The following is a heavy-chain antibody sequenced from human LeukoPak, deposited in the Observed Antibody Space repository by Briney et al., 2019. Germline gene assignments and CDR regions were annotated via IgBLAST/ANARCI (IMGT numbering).Heavy chain of an antibody. CDR2: ISSSSSYI. Sequence: PGGSLRLSCAASGFTFSSYSMNWVRQAPGKGLEWVSSISSSSSYIYYADSVKGRFTISRDNAKNSLYLLLNSLRAEDTAVYYCTRPARGGDFDYWGQGTLVTVSS. J-gene: IGHJ4*02. V-gene: IGHV3-21*01. CDR3: TRPARGGDFDY. D-gene: IGHD3-10*01. CDR1: GFTFSSYS.